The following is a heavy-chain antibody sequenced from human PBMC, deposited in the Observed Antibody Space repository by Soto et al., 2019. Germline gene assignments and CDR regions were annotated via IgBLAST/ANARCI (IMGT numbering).Heavy chain of an antibody. CDR1: GFPFSSKS. Sequence: GGSLRLSCAASGFPFSSKSVNWVRQAPGKGLEWVSYISGSGTTTRYADSVKGRFTLSRDNAKNSLFLDMNSLTDEDTAVYYCARDLNWAFDHWGRGTLVTVSS. V-gene: IGHV3-48*02. J-gene: IGHJ5*02. CDR2: ISGSGTTT. CDR3: ARDLNWAFDH. D-gene: IGHD3-16*01.